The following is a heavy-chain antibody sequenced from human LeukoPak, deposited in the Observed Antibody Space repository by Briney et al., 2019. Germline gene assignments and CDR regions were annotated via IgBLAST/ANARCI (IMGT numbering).Heavy chain of an antibody. J-gene: IGHJ4*02. CDR3: AKVVQYTASTGTGLDY. CDR2: IWYDGSYK. D-gene: IGHD6-13*01. Sequence: GGSLRLSCAASGFIFSNYGMHWVRQAPGKGLDWVAVIWYDGSYKYYADSVKGRFTISRDNPKNTLYLQMNSLRAEDTAIYYCAKVVQYTASTGTGLDYWGQGTLVTVSS. CDR1: GFIFSNYG. V-gene: IGHV3-33*06.